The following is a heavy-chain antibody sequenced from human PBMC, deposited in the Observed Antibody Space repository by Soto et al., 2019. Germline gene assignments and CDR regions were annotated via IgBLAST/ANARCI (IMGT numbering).Heavy chain of an antibody. D-gene: IGHD3-10*01. Sequence: QVQLVQSGAEVKKPGASVRVSCKASGYTFTTYDIHWVRQAPGLGLEWMGIITPGGGITSYAQKFKGRITMTRDTSTSTVYMELSSLRSEDTAMYYCAKVLSERVPRYLDTWGQGTLVTGSS. J-gene: IGHJ4*02. V-gene: IGHV1-46*01. CDR2: ITPGGGIT. CDR1: GYTFTTYD. CDR3: AKVLSERVPRYLDT.